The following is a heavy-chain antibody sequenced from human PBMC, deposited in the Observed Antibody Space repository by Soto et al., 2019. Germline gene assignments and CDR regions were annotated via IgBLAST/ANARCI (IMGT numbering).Heavy chain of an antibody. CDR2: ISVYNGNT. J-gene: IGHJ6*03. Sequence: QVQLVQSGGEVKKPGASVKVSCKASGYTFSSYGISWVRQAPGQGLEGMGWISVYNGNTNYAEKVQGRVTMTTDTSTSTAYMELGSLTSDDTAVYYCARRFGYSSSYNSYYLDVWGKGTTVTVSS. D-gene: IGHD6-13*01. CDR3: ARRFGYSSSYNSYYLDV. V-gene: IGHV1-18*01. CDR1: GYTFSSYG.